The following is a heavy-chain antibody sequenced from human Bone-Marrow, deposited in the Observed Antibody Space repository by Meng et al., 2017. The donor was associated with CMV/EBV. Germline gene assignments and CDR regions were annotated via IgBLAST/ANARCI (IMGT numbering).Heavy chain of an antibody. D-gene: IGHD3-10*01. CDR1: GFTFSSYW. J-gene: IGHJ3*02. Sequence: GESLKISCVASGFTFSSYWMDWVRQAPGKGLEWAANIKQDGNEKYYVDSVKGRFTISRDNAKNSLYLQMNSLRAEDTAVYYCARDPDRGGAFDIWGQGTMVTVSS. V-gene: IGHV3-7*01. CDR3: ARDPDRGGAFDI. CDR2: IKQDGNEK.